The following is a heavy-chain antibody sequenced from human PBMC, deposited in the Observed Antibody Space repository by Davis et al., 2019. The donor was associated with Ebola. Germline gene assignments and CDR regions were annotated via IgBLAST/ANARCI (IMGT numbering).Heavy chain of an antibody. J-gene: IGHJ3*02. Sequence: SVTVSCKASGGTFSTYTISWVRQAPGQGLEWMGRIIPILGLPNYAHQFQGRVTITADKSTGTAYMELSSLRSEDTAVYYCARSLNSAIYSSGGYGAFDMWGQGTMVTVSS. CDR1: GGTFSTYT. CDR2: IIPILGLP. D-gene: IGHD6-19*01. CDR3: ARSLNSAIYSSGGYGAFDM. V-gene: IGHV1-69*02.